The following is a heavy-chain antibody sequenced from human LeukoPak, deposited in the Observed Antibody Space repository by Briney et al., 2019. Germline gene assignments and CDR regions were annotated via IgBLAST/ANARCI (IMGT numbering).Heavy chain of an antibody. V-gene: IGHV4-59*01. J-gene: IGHJ4*02. CDR3: ARSALRYFDWLLAPPNFDY. CDR2: IYYSGST. Sequence: SETLSLTCTVSGGSISSYYWSWIRQPPGKGLEWIGYIYYSGSTNDNPSLKSRVTISVDTSKNQFSLKLSSVTAADTAVYYCARSALRYFDWLLAPPNFDYWGQGTLVTVSS. CDR1: GGSISSYY. D-gene: IGHD3-9*01.